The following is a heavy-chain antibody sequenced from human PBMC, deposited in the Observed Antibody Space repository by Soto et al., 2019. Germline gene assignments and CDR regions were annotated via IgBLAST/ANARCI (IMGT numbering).Heavy chain of an antibody. D-gene: IGHD3-10*01. Sequence: GASVKVSCKASGYTFTSYGISWVRQAPGQGLEWMGWISAYNGNTNYAQKLQGRVTMTTDTSTSTAYMELRSLRSDDTAVYYCAADGSGSYYPRDYYYYGMDVWGQGTTVTVSS. J-gene: IGHJ6*02. CDR3: AADGSGSYYPRDYYYYGMDV. CDR1: GYTFTSYG. V-gene: IGHV1-18*04. CDR2: ISAYNGNT.